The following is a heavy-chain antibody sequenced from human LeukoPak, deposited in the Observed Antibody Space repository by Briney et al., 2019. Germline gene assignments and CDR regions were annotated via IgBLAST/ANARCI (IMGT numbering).Heavy chain of an antibody. Sequence: PSETLSLSCGVYGGSFSGYYWSWIRQPPGKGLEWIGEINPRGSTNYNPSLKSRVTLSADTSKNQFSLTLNSVTAADAAVYYCARRRLGYYFDYWGQGTLVTVSS. CDR1: GGSFSGYY. D-gene: IGHD5-24*01. J-gene: IGHJ4*02. V-gene: IGHV4-34*01. CDR3: ARRRLGYYFDY. CDR2: INPRGST.